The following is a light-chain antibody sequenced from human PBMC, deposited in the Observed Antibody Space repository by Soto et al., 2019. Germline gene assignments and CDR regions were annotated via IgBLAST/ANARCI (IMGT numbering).Light chain of an antibody. CDR2: GNS. Sequence: QSVLTHPPSVSGAPGQRVTISCTGSSSNIGAGFDVHWYQQLPGTAPRVLIYGNSNRPSGVPDRFSGSKSVTSASLAITGLQAEDEPDYNWQSYDCSLSGYVFGAGTKVTVL. V-gene: IGLV1-40*01. CDR3: QSYDCSLSGYV. J-gene: IGLJ1*01. CDR1: SSNIGAGFD.